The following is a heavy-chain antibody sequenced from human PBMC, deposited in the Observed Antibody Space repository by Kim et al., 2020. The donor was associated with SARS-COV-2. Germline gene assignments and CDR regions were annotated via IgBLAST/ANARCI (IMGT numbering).Heavy chain of an antibody. V-gene: IGHV3-30*18. Sequence: GGSLRLSCAASGFTFSSYGMHWVRQAPGKGLEWVAVISYDGSNKYYADSVKGRFTISRDNSKNTLYLQMNSLRAEDTAVYYCAKEDCSGGSCYGSFDYWGQGTLVTVSS. CDR1: GFTFSSYG. CDR3: AKEDCSGGSCYGSFDY. J-gene: IGHJ4*02. CDR2: ISYDGSNK. D-gene: IGHD2-15*01.